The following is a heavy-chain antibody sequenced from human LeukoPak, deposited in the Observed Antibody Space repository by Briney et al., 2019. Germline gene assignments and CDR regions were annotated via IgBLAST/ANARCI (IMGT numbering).Heavy chain of an antibody. CDR1: GYTFTGYY. CDR3: ASATDALYSGYHVGYYYYYMDV. V-gene: IGHV1-2*02. Sequence: GASVKVSCKASGYTFTGYYMHWVRQAPGQGLEWMGWINPNSGGTNYAQKFQGRVTMTRDTSISTAYMELSRLRSDDTAVYYCASATDALYSGYHVGYYYYYMDVWGKGTTVTVSS. D-gene: IGHD5-12*01. J-gene: IGHJ6*03. CDR2: INPNSGGT.